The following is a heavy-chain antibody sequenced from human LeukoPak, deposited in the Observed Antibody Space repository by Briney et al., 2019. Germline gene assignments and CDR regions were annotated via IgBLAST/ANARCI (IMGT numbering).Heavy chain of an antibody. D-gene: IGHD3-16*01. CDR3: AREGYYAYVWGSYGAFDI. J-gene: IGHJ3*02. V-gene: IGHV4-59*01. Sequence: SETLSLTCTVSGGSISNYYWSWLRQPPGKGLEWIGYIYYSGNTNYNPSLKSRVTISVDTSKSQFSLKLSSVTAADTAVYYCAREGYYAYVWGSYGAFDIWGQGTMVTVSS. CDR2: IYYSGNT. CDR1: GGSISNYY.